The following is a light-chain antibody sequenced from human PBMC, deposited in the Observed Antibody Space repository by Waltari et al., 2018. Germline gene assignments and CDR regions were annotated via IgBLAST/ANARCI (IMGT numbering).Light chain of an antibody. CDR1: SSDVGNYNL. J-gene: IGLJ2*01. Sequence: QSALTQPASVSGSPGQSTTISCAGTSSDVGNYNLFSWYQQHAGEAPKLMIYEVTKRPSGVSNRFSGSKSGNTASLTISGLQAEDEADYYCCSYASGSTFVFGGGTKLTVL. CDR2: EVT. V-gene: IGLV2-23*02. CDR3: CSYASGSTFV.